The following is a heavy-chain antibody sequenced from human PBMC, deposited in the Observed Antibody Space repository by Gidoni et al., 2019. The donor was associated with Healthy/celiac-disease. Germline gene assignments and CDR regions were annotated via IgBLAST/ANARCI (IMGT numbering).Heavy chain of an antibody. D-gene: IGHD2-15*01. V-gene: IGHV1-46*03. CDR3: ARECGDICGSLNAFDI. CDR2: INPSGGST. J-gene: IGHJ3*02. Sequence: QVQLVQSGAEVKKPGASVKVSCKASGYTFTSYYMHWVRQAPGQGLEWMGIINPSGGSTSYAQKFQGRVTMTRDTSTRTVYMELSSLRSEDTAVYYCARECGDICGSLNAFDIWGQGTMVTVSS. CDR1: GYTFTSYY.